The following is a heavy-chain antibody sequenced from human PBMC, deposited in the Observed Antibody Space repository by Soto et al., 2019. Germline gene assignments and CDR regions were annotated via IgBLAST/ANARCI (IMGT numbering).Heavy chain of an antibody. Sequence: GGSLRLSCAASGFTFSSYWMHWVRQAPGKGLVWVSRINSDGSSTSYAGSVKGRFTISRDNAKNTLYLQMNSLRAEDTAVYYCVRTSLVVTAATREDYWGQGTLVTVSS. CDR3: VRTSLVVTAATREDY. D-gene: IGHD2-15*01. CDR1: GFTFSSYW. J-gene: IGHJ4*02. CDR2: INSDGSST. V-gene: IGHV3-74*01.